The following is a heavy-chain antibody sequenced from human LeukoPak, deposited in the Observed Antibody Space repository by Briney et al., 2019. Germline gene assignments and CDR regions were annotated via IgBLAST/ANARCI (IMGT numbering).Heavy chain of an antibody. Sequence: ASVKVSCKAPGGPFRSYVFSWVRQAPGQGLEWMGGIIPMFGTTSYAQHFQGRLTITADESTGTAYMELSSLTSDDTAVYFCARDKGYCSGGACYMFHNWGQGTLVTVSS. J-gene: IGHJ4*02. D-gene: IGHD2-15*01. CDR2: IIPMFGTT. CDR1: GGPFRSYV. V-gene: IGHV1-69*01. CDR3: ARDKGYCSGGACYMFHN.